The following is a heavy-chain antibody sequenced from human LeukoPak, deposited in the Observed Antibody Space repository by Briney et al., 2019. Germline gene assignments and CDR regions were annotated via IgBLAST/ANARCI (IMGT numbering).Heavy chain of an antibody. J-gene: IGHJ3*02. CDR1: GFTFSDYW. CDR3: ARGLPTNAFDI. Sequence: PGGSLRLSCAASGFTFSDYWMHWVRQAPGKGLKWVSRVSSDGSSTDYADSVRGRFTIFRDNAKDTLYLQMSSLRAEDTAIYFCARGLPTNAFDIWGQGTMVTVSS. V-gene: IGHV3-74*01. CDR2: VSSDGSST. D-gene: IGHD5-12*01.